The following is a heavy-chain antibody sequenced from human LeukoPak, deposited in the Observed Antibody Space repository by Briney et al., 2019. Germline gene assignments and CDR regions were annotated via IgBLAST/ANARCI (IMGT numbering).Heavy chain of an antibody. J-gene: IGHJ4*02. V-gene: IGHV4-39*01. D-gene: IGHD2-21*02. CDR1: GGSISSSSYF. Sequence: PSETLSLTCTVSGGSISSSSYFWGWIRQPPGKGLEWIGSIHYSGNTYYNPSLKSRVTISVDTSKNQISLKLSSVTAADTAVYYCAPEGDFYFRWGQGTLVTVAS. CDR2: IHYSGNT. CDR3: APEGDFYFR.